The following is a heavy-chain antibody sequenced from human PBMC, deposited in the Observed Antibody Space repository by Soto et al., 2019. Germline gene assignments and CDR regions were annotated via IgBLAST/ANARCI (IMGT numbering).Heavy chain of an antibody. CDR1: GFTFSSDT. V-gene: IGHV3-30*04. J-gene: IGHJ4*02. D-gene: IGHD1-26*01. CDR3: ARDRKVGASADS. CDR2: ISYDGSNK. Sequence: QVQLVGSGGGVVQPGRSLRLSCRDTGFTFSSDTMHWVRQAPGKGLEWLTSISYDGSNKNYADSVKGRFTISRDNSKNTLYLQINSLRPEDTAMYYCARDRKVGASADSWGQGILVTVSS.